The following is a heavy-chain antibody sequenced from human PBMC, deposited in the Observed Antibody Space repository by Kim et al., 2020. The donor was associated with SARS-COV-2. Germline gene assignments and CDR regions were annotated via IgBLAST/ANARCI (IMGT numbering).Heavy chain of an antibody. CDR1: GFTFSSYW. CDR2: IKQDGSEK. V-gene: IGHV3-7*01. Sequence: GGSLRLSCAASGFTFSSYWMSWVRQAPGKGLEWVANIKQDGSEKYYVDSVKGRFTISRDNAKNSLYLQMNSLRAEDTAVYYCARDRLVVPAAADYYYYGMDGWGQGATGTVSS. CDR3: ARDRLVVPAAADYYYYGMDG. J-gene: IGHJ6*01. D-gene: IGHD2-2*01.